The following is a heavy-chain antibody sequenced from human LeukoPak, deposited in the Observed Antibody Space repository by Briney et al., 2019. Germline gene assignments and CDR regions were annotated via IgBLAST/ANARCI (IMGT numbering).Heavy chain of an antibody. CDR2: INHSGST. J-gene: IGHJ6*04. CDR1: GGSFSGYY. D-gene: IGHD3-10*01. Sequence: SETLSLTCAVYGGSFSGYYWSWIRQPPGKGLEWIGEINHSGSTNYNPSLKSRVTISVDTSKNQFSLKLSSVTASDTAMYYCARQRLRGVSYMDVWGKGTTVTVSS. CDR3: ARQRLRGVSYMDV. V-gene: IGHV4-34*01.